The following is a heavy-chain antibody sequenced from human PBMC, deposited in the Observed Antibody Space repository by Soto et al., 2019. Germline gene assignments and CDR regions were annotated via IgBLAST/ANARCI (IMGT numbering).Heavy chain of an antibody. CDR1: GFTFDGHA. Sequence: SLRLSCTFSGFTFDGHALTWVRQAPGKGLQWLGYIRGSTYGSTTEYDPSVSGRIIISRDDSKSIGYLQMNSLKSEDTAVYYCARDGDFYGVDVWGQGTTVTVSS. CDR3: ARDGDFYGVDV. CDR2: IRGSTYGSTT. D-gene: IGHD3-3*01. J-gene: IGHJ6*02. V-gene: IGHV3-49*04.